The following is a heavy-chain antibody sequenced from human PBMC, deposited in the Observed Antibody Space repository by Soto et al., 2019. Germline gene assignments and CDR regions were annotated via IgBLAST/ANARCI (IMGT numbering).Heavy chain of an antibody. CDR2: IYYSGST. Sequence: SETLSLTCTVSGGSISSYYWSWIRQPPGKGLEWIGYIYYSGSTNYNPSLKSRVTISVDTSKNQFSLKLSSVTAADTAVYYCARVSGYSSSWYYGMDVWGQGXTVTVYS. J-gene: IGHJ6*02. CDR3: ARVSGYSSSWYYGMDV. D-gene: IGHD6-13*01. V-gene: IGHV4-59*01. CDR1: GGSISSYY.